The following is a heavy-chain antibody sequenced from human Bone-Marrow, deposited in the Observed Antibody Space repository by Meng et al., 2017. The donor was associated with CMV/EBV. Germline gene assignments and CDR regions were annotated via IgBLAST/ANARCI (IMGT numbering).Heavy chain of an antibody. J-gene: IGHJ4*02. CDR3: ARGARYSGSGSPFDY. D-gene: IGHD3-10*01. V-gene: IGHV4-34*01. CDR2: INRSGST. CDR1: GVSFSGYY. Sequence: GSLRLSCAVYGVSFSGYYWSWIRQPPGKGLEWIGEINRSGSTNYNPSLKSRVTISVDTSKNQFSLKLSSVTAADTAVYYCARGARYSGSGSPFDYWGQGTLVTVSS.